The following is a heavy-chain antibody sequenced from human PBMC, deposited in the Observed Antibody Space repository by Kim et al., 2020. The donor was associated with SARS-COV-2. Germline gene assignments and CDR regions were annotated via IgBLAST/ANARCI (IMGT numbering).Heavy chain of an antibody. CDR2: INAGNGNT. Sequence: ASVKVSCKASGYTFTSYAMHWVRQAPGQRLEWMGWINAGNGNTKYSQKFQGRVTITRHTSASTAYMELSSLRSEDTAVYYCARRPTAVRRYSSSSDLDYWGQGTLVTVSS. V-gene: IGHV1-3*01. J-gene: IGHJ4*02. D-gene: IGHD6-6*01. CDR3: ARRPTAVRRYSSSSDLDY. CDR1: GYTFTSYA.